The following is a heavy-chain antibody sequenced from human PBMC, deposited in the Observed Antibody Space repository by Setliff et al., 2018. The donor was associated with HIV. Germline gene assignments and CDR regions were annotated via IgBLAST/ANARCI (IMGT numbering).Heavy chain of an antibody. CDR3: AKVGGLGDYVWGSWSYYYGMDV. V-gene: IGHV3-48*01. Sequence: PGGSLRLSCAASGFTFSRFWMSWVRQAPGRGLEWVSYISSSSSTRYYAGSVKGRFTISRDNAKNTLHLQMNSLRAEDTAVYYCAKVGGLGDYVWGSWSYYYGMDVWGQGTTVTVSS. J-gene: IGHJ6*02. CDR1: GFTFSRFW. CDR2: ISSSSSTR. D-gene: IGHD3-16*01.